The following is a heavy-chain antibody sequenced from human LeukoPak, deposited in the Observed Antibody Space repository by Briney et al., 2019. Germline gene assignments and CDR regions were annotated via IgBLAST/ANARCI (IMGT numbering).Heavy chain of an antibody. CDR1: GFSFSSYG. Sequence: PGGSLRLSCAASGFSFSSYGMHWVRQAPGKGLEWVAVISYDGSNKYYADSVKGRFTISRDNSKNTLYLQMNSLRAEDTAVYYCAKDRYPGTTLPDDFWGQGTLVTVSS. J-gene: IGHJ4*02. CDR2: ISYDGSNK. V-gene: IGHV3-30*18. CDR3: AKDRYPGTTLPDDF. D-gene: IGHD2/OR15-2a*01.